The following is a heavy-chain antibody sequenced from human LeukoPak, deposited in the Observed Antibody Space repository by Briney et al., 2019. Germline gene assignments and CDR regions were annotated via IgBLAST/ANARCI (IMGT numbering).Heavy chain of an antibody. CDR1: GLTFSGSA. D-gene: IGHD3-10*01. V-gene: IGHV3-73*01. Sequence: GGSLRPSCAVSGLTFSGSALHWVRQASGKGLEWVGRIRSKANSYATAYAASVKGRFTISRDDSKNTAYLQMNSMKTEDTAVYYCTQKRGSGDYWGQGTLVTVSS. J-gene: IGHJ4*02. CDR2: IRSKANSYAT. CDR3: TQKRGSGDY.